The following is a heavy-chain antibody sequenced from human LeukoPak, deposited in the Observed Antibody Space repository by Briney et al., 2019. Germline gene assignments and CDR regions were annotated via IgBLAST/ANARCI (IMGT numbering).Heavy chain of an antibody. D-gene: IGHD3-10*01. CDR2: ISSSGSTI. CDR1: GFTFSSYE. V-gene: IGHV3-48*03. J-gene: IGHJ4*02. CDR3: ARVGGLLWLGNFDY. Sequence: PGGPLRLSCAASGFTFSSYEMNWVRQAPGEGLEWVSYISSSGSTIYYADSVKGRFTISRDNAKNSLYLQMNSLRAEDTAVYYCARVGGLLWLGNFDYWGQGTLVTVSS.